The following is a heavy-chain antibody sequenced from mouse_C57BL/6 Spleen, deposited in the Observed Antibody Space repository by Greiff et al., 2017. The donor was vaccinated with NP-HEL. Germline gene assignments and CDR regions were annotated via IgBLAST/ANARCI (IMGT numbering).Heavy chain of an antibody. CDR3: ARSVGGNYVYYFDY. CDR1: GYTFTDYY. V-gene: IGHV1-76*01. J-gene: IGHJ2*01. CDR2: IYPGSGNT. Sequence: VQLQQSGAELVRPGASVKLSCKASGYTFTDYYINWVKQRPGQGLEWIARIYPGSGNTYYNEKFKGKATLTAEKSSSTAYMQLSSLTSEDSAVYFCARSVGGNYVYYFDYWGQGTTLTVSS. D-gene: IGHD1-1*02.